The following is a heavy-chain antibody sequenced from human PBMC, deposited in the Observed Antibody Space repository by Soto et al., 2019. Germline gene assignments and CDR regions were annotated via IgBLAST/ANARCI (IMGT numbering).Heavy chain of an antibody. V-gene: IGHV1-69*12. CDR1: GGSFKSHT. Sequence: QVQLVQSGAEVKKPGSSVKVSCRASGGSFKSHTISWVRQAPGQGLEWMGGIMPMFGVTNYARKFQGGHTITENESTTPAYVEVSRLTSEDTAVYYCAGEGVTARMAMPWTGDHDYGLDVWGQGTTVIVSS. CDR2: IMPMFGVT. J-gene: IGHJ6*02. D-gene: IGHD1-26*01. CDR3: AGEGVTARMAMPWTGDHDYGLDV.